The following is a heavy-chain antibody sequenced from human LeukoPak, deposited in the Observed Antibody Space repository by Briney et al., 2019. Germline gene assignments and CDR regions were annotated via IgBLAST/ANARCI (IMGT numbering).Heavy chain of an antibody. CDR2: ISGSGSDT. Sequence: GGSLRLSCVASGFSFSAYGMSWVRQAPGKGLEWVSGISGSGSDTYYADSVKGRFTVSRDNAKNTLYLQMNSLRDEDTAVFYCARSRYDYIWGIDYWGQGTLVTISS. D-gene: IGHD3-16*01. V-gene: IGHV3-23*01. J-gene: IGHJ4*02. CDR1: GFSFSAYG. CDR3: ARSRYDYIWGIDY.